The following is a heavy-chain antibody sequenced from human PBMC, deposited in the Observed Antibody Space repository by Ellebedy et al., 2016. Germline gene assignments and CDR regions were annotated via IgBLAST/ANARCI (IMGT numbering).Heavy chain of an antibody. J-gene: IGHJ5*02. CDR1: GGSFSGYY. Sequence: SETLSLTCAVYGGSFSGYYWSWIRQPPGKGPEWIGEINHSGSTNYNPSLKSRVTISVDTSKNQFSLKLSSVTAADTAVYYCARGNYYDSSGYGAWGQGTLVTVSS. D-gene: IGHD3-22*01. CDR2: INHSGST. V-gene: IGHV4-34*01. CDR3: ARGNYYDSSGYGA.